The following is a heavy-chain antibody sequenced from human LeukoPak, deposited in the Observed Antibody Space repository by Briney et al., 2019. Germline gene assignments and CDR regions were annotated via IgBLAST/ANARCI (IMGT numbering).Heavy chain of an antibody. CDR3: ARESAQGRYFDWLLSPDY. CDR2: IYYSGST. J-gene: IGHJ4*02. V-gene: IGHV4-30-4*01. D-gene: IGHD3-9*01. CDR1: GGSISSGDYY. Sequence: PSETLSLTCTVSGGSISSGDYYCSWIRQPPGKGLEWIGYIYYSGSTYYNPSLKSRVTISVDTSKNQFSLKLSSVTAADTAVYYCARESAQGRYFDWLLSPDYWGQGTLVTVSS.